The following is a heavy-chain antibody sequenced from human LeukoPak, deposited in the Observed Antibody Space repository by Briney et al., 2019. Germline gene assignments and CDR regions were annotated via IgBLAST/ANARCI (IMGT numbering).Heavy chain of an antibody. CDR1: DVSISTKSYY. D-gene: IGHD3-16*01. V-gene: IGHV4-39*01. J-gene: IGHJ3*01. CDR3: ARHVAYILRSQGAFDV. CDR2: VYYTGST. Sequence: ASETLSLTCAVSDVSISTKSYYWGWVRQPPGKGLEWIGNVYYTGSTDYTPSLKSRVTISVDMSKNHFSLYLTSVTAADTAVYYCARHVAYILRSQGAFDVWGQGTTVYVSS.